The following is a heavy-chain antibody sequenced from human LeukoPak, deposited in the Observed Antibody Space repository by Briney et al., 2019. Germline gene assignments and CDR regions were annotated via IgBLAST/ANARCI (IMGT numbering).Heavy chain of an antibody. Sequence: ASVKVSCKASGYTFTSYYMHWVRRAPGQGLEWMGIINPSGGSTSYAQKFQGRVTMTRDTSTSTVYMELSSLRSEDTAVYYRARDFREQQLEFDYWGQGTLVTVSS. J-gene: IGHJ4*02. V-gene: IGHV1-46*01. D-gene: IGHD6-13*01. CDR3: ARDFREQQLEFDY. CDR2: INPSGGST. CDR1: GYTFTSYY.